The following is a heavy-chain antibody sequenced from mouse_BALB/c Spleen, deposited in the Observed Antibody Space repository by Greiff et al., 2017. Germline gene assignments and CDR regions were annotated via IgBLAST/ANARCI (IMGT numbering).Heavy chain of an antibody. Sequence: VQLQQSGAELVRPGALVKLSCKASGFNINDYYMHWVKQRPEQGLEWIGWIDPENGNTIYDPKFQGKASITADTSSNTAYLQLSSLTSEDTAVYYCARGYGNPFDYWGQGTTLTVSS. V-gene: IGHV14-1*02. CDR1: GFNINDYY. CDR2: IDPENGNT. D-gene: IGHD2-1*01. CDR3: ARGYGNPFDY. J-gene: IGHJ2*01.